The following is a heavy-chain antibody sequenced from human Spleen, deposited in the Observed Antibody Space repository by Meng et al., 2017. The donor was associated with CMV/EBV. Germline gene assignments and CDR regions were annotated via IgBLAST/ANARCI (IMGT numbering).Heavy chain of an antibody. CDR3: ARGATIFGVVNWAFDY. V-gene: IGHV3-30*02. Sequence: GGSLRLSCAASGFTFSSYGIHWVRQAPGKGLEWVAFIRYDGSNKYYGDSVKGRFTISRDNAKNSLYLQMNSLRGEDTAVYYCARGATIFGVVNWAFDYWGQGTLVTVSS. CDR1: GFTFSSYG. D-gene: IGHD3-3*01. J-gene: IGHJ4*02. CDR2: IRYDGSNK.